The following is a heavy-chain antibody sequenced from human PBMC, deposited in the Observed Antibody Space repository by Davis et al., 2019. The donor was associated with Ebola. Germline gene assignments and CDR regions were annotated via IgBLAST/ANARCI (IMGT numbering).Heavy chain of an antibody. CDR3: ARMLQLWSNYFDY. CDR1: GGSFSGYY. Sequence: MPGGSLRLSCAVYGGSFSGYYWSWIRQPPGKGLEWIGEINHSGSTNYNPSLKSRVTISVDTSKNQFSLKLSSVTAADTAVYYCARMLQLWSNYFDYWGQGTLVTVSS. D-gene: IGHD5-18*01. CDR2: INHSGST. J-gene: IGHJ4*02. V-gene: IGHV4-34*01.